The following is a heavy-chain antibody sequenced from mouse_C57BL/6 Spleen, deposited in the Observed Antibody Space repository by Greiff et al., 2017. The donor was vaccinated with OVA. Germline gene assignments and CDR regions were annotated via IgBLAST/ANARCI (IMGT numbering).Heavy chain of an antibody. Sequence: DVMLVESGGGLVKPGGSLKLSCAASGFTFSDYGMHWVRQAPEKGLEWVAYISSGSSTIYYADTVKGRFTISRDNAKNTLFLQMTSLRSEDTAMYYCARPGDYDKGLFDYWGQGTTLTVSS. D-gene: IGHD2-4*01. CDR3: ARPGDYDKGLFDY. CDR1: GFTFSDYG. V-gene: IGHV5-17*01. CDR2: ISSGSSTI. J-gene: IGHJ2*01.